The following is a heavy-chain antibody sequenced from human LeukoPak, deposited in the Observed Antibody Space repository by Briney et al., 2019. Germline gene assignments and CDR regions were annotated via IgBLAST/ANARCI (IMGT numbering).Heavy chain of an antibody. CDR3: ARARGGSYPYFDY. V-gene: IGHV3-13*04. CDR1: GFTFSSYD. D-gene: IGHD1-26*01. J-gene: IGHJ4*02. CDR2: IGTAVDT. Sequence: GRSLRLSCAVSGFTFSSYDMHWVRQATGKGLEWVSAIGTAVDTYYPASVKGRFTISRETAKNSFSLQMNSLRAADTAVYYCARARGGSYPYFDYWGQGTLVTVSS.